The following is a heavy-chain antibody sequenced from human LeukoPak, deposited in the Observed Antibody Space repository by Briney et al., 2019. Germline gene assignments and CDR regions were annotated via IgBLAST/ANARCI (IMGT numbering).Heavy chain of an antibody. CDR1: GGSISSYY. D-gene: IGHD3-10*01. V-gene: IGHV4-59*01. Sequence: SETLSLTCTVSGGSISSYYWSWIRQPPGKGLEWIGYIYYSGSTNYNPSLKSRVTISVDTSKNQFSLKLSSVPAADTAVYYCARGDGSGSIPLDYWGQGTLVTVSS. J-gene: IGHJ4*02. CDR3: ARGDGSGSIPLDY. CDR2: IYYSGST.